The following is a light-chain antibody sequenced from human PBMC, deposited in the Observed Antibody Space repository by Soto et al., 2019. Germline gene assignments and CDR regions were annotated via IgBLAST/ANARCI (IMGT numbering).Light chain of an antibody. CDR1: SSDDGGYNR. Sequence: QSVLTQPASVSGSAGQSITISCAAASSDDGGYNRVSWYQQHPGKAPKLLIYDVINRPSGVSHRFSGSKSGNTASLTISGLQAEDEADYYCSSYSSTRTLYVFGTGTKVTVL. J-gene: IGLJ1*01. CDR2: DVI. CDR3: SSYSSTRTLYV. V-gene: IGLV2-14*01.